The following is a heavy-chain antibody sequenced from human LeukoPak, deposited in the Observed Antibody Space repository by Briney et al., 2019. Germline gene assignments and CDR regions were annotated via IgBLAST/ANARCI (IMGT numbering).Heavy chain of an antibody. Sequence: ASVKVSCKASGYTFTSYGISWVRQAPGQGLEWMGWINPNSGATTYAQKFQGRVAMTRDTSISTAYMELSRLGSDDTAVFYCARARREWEPPLLDYWGQGTLVTVSS. CDR1: GYTFTSYG. D-gene: IGHD1-26*01. J-gene: IGHJ4*02. V-gene: IGHV1-2*02. CDR3: ARARREWEPPLLDY. CDR2: INPNSGAT.